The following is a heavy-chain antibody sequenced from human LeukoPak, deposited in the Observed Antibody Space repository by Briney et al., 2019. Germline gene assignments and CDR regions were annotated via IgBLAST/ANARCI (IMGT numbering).Heavy chain of an antibody. Sequence: ASVKVSCKASGYTFTSYDINWVRQATGQGPEWMGWMNPNSGNTGYAQKFQGRVTITRNTSISTAYMELSSLRSEDTAVYYCARGPSCELSGGDCYSADFDYWGQGTLVTVSS. J-gene: IGHJ4*02. CDR3: ARGPSCELSGGDCYSADFDY. V-gene: IGHV1-8*03. CDR1: GYTFTSYD. D-gene: IGHD2-21*01. CDR2: MNPNSGNT.